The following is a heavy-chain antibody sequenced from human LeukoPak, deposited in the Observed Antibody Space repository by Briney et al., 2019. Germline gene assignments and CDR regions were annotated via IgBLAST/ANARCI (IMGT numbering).Heavy chain of an antibody. D-gene: IGHD2-2*02. CDR2: VNHGESA. V-gene: IGHV4-34*01. CDR3: ARGRPGYCSSTSCYTPYSSRTDY. J-gene: IGHJ4*02. CDR1: GGSSSSYS. Sequence: SETLSLTCAVYGGSSSSYSWSWIRQPPGKGLEWIGKVNHGESAIYNPSLKSRVTISLDMSKNQISLKLTSVTAADTAVYYCARGRPGYCSSTSCYTPYSSRTDYWGQGTLVTVSS.